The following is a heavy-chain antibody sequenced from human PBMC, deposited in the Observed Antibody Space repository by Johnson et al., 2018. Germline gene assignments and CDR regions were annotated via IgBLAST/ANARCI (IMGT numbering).Heavy chain of an antibody. V-gene: IGHV4-59*01. J-gene: IGHJ6*02. Sequence: VQLVESGPGLVKPSETLSPTCTVSGGSISNYHWSWIRQPSGKGLEWIGYIYYNGSTNYNPSLKSRVTISVDMSKNQFSLKLSPATAADTALYYCAKDLKPYYYGMDVWGQGTTVTVSS. CDR1: GGSISNYH. CDR3: AKDLKPYYYGMDV. CDR2: IYYNGST.